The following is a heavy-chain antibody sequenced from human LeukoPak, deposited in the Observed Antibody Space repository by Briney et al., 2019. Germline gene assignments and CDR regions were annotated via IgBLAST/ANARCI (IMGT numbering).Heavy chain of an antibody. J-gene: IGHJ6*02. Sequence: GGSPRLSCAASGFTFSAYSMNWVRQAPGKGLEWVSYISGGGGTIYYADSVKGRFTISRDNAKNSLNLQMDSLRVEDTAVYYCARGVGYCCDGACYGPPRYTCYSGLDVWGQGTTVTVSS. V-gene: IGHV3-48*01. D-gene: IGHD2-21*02. CDR3: ARGVGYCCDGACYGPPRYTCYSGLDV. CDR2: ISGGGGTI. CDR1: GFTFSAYS.